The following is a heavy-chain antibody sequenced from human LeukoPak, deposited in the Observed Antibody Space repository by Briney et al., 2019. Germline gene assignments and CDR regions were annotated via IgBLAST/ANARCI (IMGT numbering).Heavy chain of an antibody. V-gene: IGHV4-38-2*02. CDR3: ARQSRVSGRYGRSSQKLDY. CDR1: GYSISSGYY. CDR2: IYHSGST. J-gene: IGHJ4*02. D-gene: IGHD3-16*01. Sequence: SETLSLTCTVSGYSISSGYYWGWIRQPPGKGLEWIGSIYHSGSTYYNPSLKSRVTISVDTSKNQFSLKLSSVTAADTAVYYCARQSRVSGRYGRSSQKLDYWGQGTLVTVSS.